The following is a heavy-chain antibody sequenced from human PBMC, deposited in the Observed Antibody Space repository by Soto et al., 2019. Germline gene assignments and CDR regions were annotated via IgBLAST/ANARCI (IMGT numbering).Heavy chain of an antibody. CDR2: IYPGDSET. V-gene: IGHV5-51*01. Sequence: RGESLKISWTGSGYSFTSYWIAWVRQMPGKGLECMGIIYPGDSETRDSPSFQGHVTISVDKTISTAFLQWSSLKASDTATYYCGRPKVPGRWNFAMDVWGGGTTVTVAS. CDR3: GRPKVPGRWNFAMDV. D-gene: IGHD2-15*01. CDR1: GYSFTSYW. J-gene: IGHJ6*04.